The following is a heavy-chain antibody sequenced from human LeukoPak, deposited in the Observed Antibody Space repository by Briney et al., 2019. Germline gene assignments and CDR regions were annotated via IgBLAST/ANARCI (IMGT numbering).Heavy chain of an antibody. J-gene: IGHJ6*02. CDR3: ARDGVIAPDYYYYGMDV. CDR2: ISSSSSYI. CDR1: GFTFSSYS. V-gene: IGHV3-21*01. D-gene: IGHD3-16*02. Sequence: RGSLRLSCAASGFTFSSYSMNWVRQAPGKGLEWVSSISSSSSYIYYADSVKGRFTISRDNAKNSLYLQMNSLRAEDTAVYYCARDGVIAPDYYYYGMDVWGQGTTVTVSS.